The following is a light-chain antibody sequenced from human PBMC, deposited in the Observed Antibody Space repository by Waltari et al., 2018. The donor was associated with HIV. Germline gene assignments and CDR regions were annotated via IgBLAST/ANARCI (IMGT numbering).Light chain of an antibody. CDR3: LQTYSTPLT. CDR2: AAS. Sequence: DIQMTQSPSSLSASVGDSVTFTCRASQNIDTFLNWFQQKPGKAPKLLIHAASTLQSGVPSRFNGSGSGTDFTLIISSLQPEDFATYYCLQTYSTPLTFGPGTKVDIQ. CDR1: QNIDTF. J-gene: IGKJ3*01. V-gene: IGKV1-39*01.